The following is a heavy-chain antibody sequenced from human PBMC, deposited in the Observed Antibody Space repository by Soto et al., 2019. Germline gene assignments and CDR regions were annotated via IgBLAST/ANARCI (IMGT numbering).Heavy chain of an antibody. D-gene: IGHD2-2*01. V-gene: IGHV1-69*01. Sequence: QVQLVQSGAEVKKPGSSVKVSCKASGGTFSSYAISWVRQAPGQGLEWMGGIIPISETTNYAQKFQGRVTITADESKSTAYMELSSLRSEDTAVYYCARSQGSSTSLEIYYYSYYCMDVWGQGTTVTVSS. CDR1: GGTFSSYA. J-gene: IGHJ6*02. CDR2: IIPISETT. CDR3: ARSQGSSTSLEIYYYSYYCMDV.